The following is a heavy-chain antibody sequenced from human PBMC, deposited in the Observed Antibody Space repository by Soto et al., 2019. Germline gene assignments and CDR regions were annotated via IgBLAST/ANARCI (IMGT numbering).Heavy chain of an antibody. Sequence: LRLSCAASGFDFSSYAMSWVRQVPGKGLECISLISGTGIPTLYAESVKGRFSVSRDNSKDTLFLEMNNLGVDDTAMYYCAKSFCSSSSCFFLWVDPWGPGTLVTVSS. V-gene: IGHV3-23*01. CDR2: ISGTGIPT. D-gene: IGHD2-2*01. J-gene: IGHJ5*02. CDR3: AKSFCSSSSCFFLWVDP. CDR1: GFDFSSYA.